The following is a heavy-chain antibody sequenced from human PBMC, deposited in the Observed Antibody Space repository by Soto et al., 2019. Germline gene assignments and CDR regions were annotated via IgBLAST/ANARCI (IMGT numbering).Heavy chain of an antibody. D-gene: IGHD1-26*01. CDR3: KSGTSGY. Sequence: EVQLVEAGGGLVKPGGSLRLSCAASGFTFSNAWMNWVRQAPGKGLEWVGRIKSKTDGGTIDYAAPVTGRFTISRDDAKNTLDLQMNSLKTEDTAVYYCKSGTSGYWGQGTLVTVSS. CDR1: GFTFSNAW. V-gene: IGHV3-15*07. J-gene: IGHJ4*02. CDR2: IKSKTDGGTI.